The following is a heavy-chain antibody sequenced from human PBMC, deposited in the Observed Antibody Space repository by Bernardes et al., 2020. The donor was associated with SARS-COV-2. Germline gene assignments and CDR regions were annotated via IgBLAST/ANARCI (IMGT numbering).Heavy chain of an antibody. CDR2: INDGGGST. CDR3: VKGGWGKVIDF. V-gene: IGHV3-23*01. J-gene: IGHJ4*02. Sequence: GGSLRLSCTASQFTFNNYAIQWVRQAPGKGLEWVSLINDGGGSTFYADSVKGRFTTSRDNSKDTVYLQMNSLRAEDTAVYYCVKGGWGKVIDFWSQGTLVTVSS. CDR1: QFTFNNYA. D-gene: IGHD3-16*01.